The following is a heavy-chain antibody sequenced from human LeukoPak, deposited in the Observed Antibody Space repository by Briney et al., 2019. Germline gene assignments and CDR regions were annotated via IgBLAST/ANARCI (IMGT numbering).Heavy chain of an antibody. J-gene: IGHJ3*02. D-gene: IGHD4-17*01. Sequence: PGRALRHSCAASGFTFSTYAVSGVRQAPGKGLEWVSSLRGSGAGKFYAAPVKGRFPTSRDNSKNTLYVQMHSLRAEDTALYDCAKAADGDYVGALDIWGQGTMVIVSS. CDR2: LRGSGAGK. V-gene: IGHV3-23*01. CDR1: GFTFSTYA. CDR3: AKAADGDYVGALDI.